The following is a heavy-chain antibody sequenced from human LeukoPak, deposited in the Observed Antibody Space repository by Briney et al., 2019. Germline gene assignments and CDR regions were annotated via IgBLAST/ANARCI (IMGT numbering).Heavy chain of an antibody. CDR1: GGSITSDY. J-gene: IGHJ4*02. V-gene: IGHV4-4*07. D-gene: IGHD2-2*03. CDR3: ARVPPLDIVEVPSGIGQHNFDY. Sequence: SETLSLTCTVSGGSITSDYWTWIRQPAGKGLEWIGRIYTSGSTNYNPSLKSRVSTSVDTSKNQFSLKLSSVNAADTAVYYCARVPPLDIVEVPSGIGQHNFDYWGQGTLVTVSS. CDR2: IYTSGST.